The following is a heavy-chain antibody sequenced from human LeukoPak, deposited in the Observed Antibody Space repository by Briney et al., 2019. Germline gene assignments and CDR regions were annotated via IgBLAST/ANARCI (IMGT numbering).Heavy chain of an antibody. Sequence: GGSLRLSCAASGFRFSDYYMSWVRQAPGKGLEWISYIDLSSSTLYSGDSVKGRFTISRDNDNTSVYLQMNSLRAEDTAIYDCARGRYGLDVWGQGTTVTVSS. CDR2: IDLSSSTL. CDR3: ARGRYGLDV. CDR1: GFRFSDYY. J-gene: IGHJ6*02. V-gene: IGHV3-11*01.